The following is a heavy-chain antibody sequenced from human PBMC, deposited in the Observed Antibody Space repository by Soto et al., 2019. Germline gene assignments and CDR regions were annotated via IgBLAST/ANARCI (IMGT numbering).Heavy chain of an antibody. CDR2: AHHSGRT. CDR3: ARSEATALDY. Sequence: QVQLQESGPGLLKPSGTLSLTCTVSGDSMSSSNWWNWVRQPPGKGLEWIGEAHHSGRTNYNPSLXSXAXIXXDRSQNRFSLKLSSVTAADTAVYYCARSEATALDYWGQGTLVTVSS. J-gene: IGHJ4*02. V-gene: IGHV4-4*02. CDR1: GDSMSSSNW.